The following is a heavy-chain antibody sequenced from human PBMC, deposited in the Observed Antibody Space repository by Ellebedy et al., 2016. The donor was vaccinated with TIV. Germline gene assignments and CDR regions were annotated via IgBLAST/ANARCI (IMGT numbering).Heavy chain of an antibody. CDR2: VWYDGSDK. J-gene: IGHJ4*02. CDR1: GFTFSTYG. Sequence: GESLKISCAASGFTFSTYGLHWVRQAPGKGLEWVAVVWYDGSDKYYADSVKGRFTISRDNSKNTLFLQMNSLRAEDTAAYYCARESCNNITCYFDYWGLGTLVTVSS. CDR3: ARESCNNITCYFDY. V-gene: IGHV3-33*01. D-gene: IGHD2/OR15-2a*01.